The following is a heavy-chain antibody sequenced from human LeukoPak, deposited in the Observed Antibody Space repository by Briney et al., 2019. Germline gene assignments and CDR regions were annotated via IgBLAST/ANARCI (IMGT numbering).Heavy chain of an antibody. CDR2: IYYSGST. D-gene: IGHD3-22*01. Sequence: SETLSLTCTISGGSISSYYWSWIRQPPGKGLEWIGYIYYSGSTNYNPSLKSRVTISVDTSKNQFSLKLSSVTAADTAVYYCARGVSYYDSSGYYNEYFQHWGQGTLVTVSS. CDR3: ARGVSYYDSSGYYNEYFQH. CDR1: GGSISSYY. J-gene: IGHJ1*01. V-gene: IGHV4-59*08.